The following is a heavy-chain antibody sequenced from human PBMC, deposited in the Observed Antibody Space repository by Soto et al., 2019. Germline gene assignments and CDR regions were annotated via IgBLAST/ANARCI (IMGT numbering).Heavy chain of an antibody. J-gene: IGHJ6*02. CDR2: INVGTGNT. D-gene: IGHD2-21*02. Sequence: ASVKVSCKASGYIFTNYAIHWVRQAPGQRLEWVGWINVGTGNTKYSQNFQGRVTVTRDTSATTAYMELSSLRSEDTAVYYCARGAGYCSGDCWNDYYYAMDVWGQGTTVTVSS. V-gene: IGHV1-3*01. CDR1: GYIFTNYA. CDR3: ARGAGYCSGDCWNDYYYAMDV.